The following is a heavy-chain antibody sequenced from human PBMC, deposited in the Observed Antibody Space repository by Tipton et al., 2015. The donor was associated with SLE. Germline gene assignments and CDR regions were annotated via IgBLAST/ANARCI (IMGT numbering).Heavy chain of an antibody. V-gene: IGHV4-34*01. CDR3: ARLGYSISYYYYMDV. CDR2: INHRGNT. D-gene: IGHD4-11*01. CDR1: GGSFSGNY. Sequence: TLSLTCAVYGGSFSGNYWIWIRQPPGKGLEWIGEINHRGNTNYNPSLKSRVTISVDTSKNQFSLKLSSVTAADTAVYYCARLGYSISYYYYMDVWGKGTTVTVSS. J-gene: IGHJ6*03.